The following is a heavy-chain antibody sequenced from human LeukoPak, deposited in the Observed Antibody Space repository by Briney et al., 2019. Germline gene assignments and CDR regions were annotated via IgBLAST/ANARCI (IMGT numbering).Heavy chain of an antibody. CDR2: IYVGGDT. CDR3: TLLLPSSHLFFDS. J-gene: IGHJ5*01. Sequence: GGSLGLSHALSVYTDSKDYTRCVRQAPGKGLEWVSVIYVGGDTYYADSVRGRFTISRHNFQNTLFLQMDSLRAEDTAGYYFTLLLPSSHLFFDSWGQGTLVTVSS. V-gene: IGHV3-53*01. CDR1: VYTDSKDY. D-gene: IGHD2-8*02.